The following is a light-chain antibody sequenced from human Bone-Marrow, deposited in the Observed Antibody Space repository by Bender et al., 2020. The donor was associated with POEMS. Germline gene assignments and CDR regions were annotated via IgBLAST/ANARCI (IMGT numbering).Light chain of an antibody. CDR2: EGN. CDR3: AAWDDSLV. Sequence: QSALTQPPSASGSPGQSVTISCTGTSGDVGAYNLVSWYQQHPGKAPKLLIYEGNKGPSGVSNRFSGSKSGNTASLTISGLQAEDEADYYCAAWDDSLVFGGGTKLTVL. V-gene: IGLV2-23*01. J-gene: IGLJ3*02. CDR1: SGDVGAYNL.